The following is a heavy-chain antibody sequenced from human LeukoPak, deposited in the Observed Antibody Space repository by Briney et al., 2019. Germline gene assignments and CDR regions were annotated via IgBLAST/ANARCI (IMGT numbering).Heavy chain of an antibody. CDR1: GYTFTSYG. D-gene: IGHD7-27*01. CDR3: ARERWGSYYYYGMDV. J-gene: IGHJ6*02. CDR2: ISAYSGNT. V-gene: IGHV1-18*01. Sequence: ASVKVSCKASGYTFTSYGISWVRQAPGQGLEWMGWISAYSGNTNYAQKLQGRVTMTTDTSTSTAYMELRSLRSDDTTVYYCARERWGSYYYYGMDVWGQGTTVTVSS.